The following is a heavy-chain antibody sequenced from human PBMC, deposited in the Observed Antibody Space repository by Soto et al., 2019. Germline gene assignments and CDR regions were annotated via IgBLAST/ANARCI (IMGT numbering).Heavy chain of an antibody. Sequence: GGSQRLSCAASGLTFSGYGMQWVRQAPGKELEWVAVISYDGSNKYYADSVKGRFTISRDNSKNTLYLHMNSLRAVDTAVYNCAKDTNPGYFDYWGKGTLVTVSS. CDR2: ISYDGSNK. CDR3: AKDTNPGYFDY. V-gene: IGHV3-30*18. D-gene: IGHD2-8*01. J-gene: IGHJ4*02. CDR1: GLTFSGYG.